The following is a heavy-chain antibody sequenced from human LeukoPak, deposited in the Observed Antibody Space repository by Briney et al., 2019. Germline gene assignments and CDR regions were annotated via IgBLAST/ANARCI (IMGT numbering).Heavy chain of an antibody. Sequence: GGSLRLSCAASGFTFSSYAMSWVRQAPGKGLEWVGRIKSKTDGGTTDYAAPVKGRFTISRDDSKNTLYLQMNSLKTEDTAVYYCTTPSDSSQRDDFDYWGQGTLVTVSS. V-gene: IGHV3-15*01. CDR2: IKSKTDGGTT. CDR3: TTPSDSSQRDDFDY. J-gene: IGHJ4*02. CDR1: GFTFSSYA. D-gene: IGHD3-22*01.